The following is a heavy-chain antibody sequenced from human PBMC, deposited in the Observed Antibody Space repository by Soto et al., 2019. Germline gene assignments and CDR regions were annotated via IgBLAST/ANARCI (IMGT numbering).Heavy chain of an antibody. CDR3: ARGGMCLGYGMDV. CDR2: IIPIFGTA. Sequence: QVQLVQSGAEVKKPGSSVKVSCKASGGTFSSYAISWVRQAPGQGLEWMGGIIPIFGTANYAQKFQGRVTITADESTSPAYLELSSLSSEDTAVYYGARGGMCLGYGMDVWGQGTTVTVSS. CDR1: GGTFSSYA. V-gene: IGHV1-69*01. J-gene: IGHJ6*02.